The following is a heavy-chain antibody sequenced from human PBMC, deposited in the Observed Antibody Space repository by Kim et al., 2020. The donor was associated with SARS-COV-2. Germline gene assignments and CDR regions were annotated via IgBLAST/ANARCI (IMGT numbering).Heavy chain of an antibody. CDR3: ASGYCSGGNCSGDY. V-gene: IGHV3-74*01. J-gene: IGHJ4*02. CDR2: INSDGSTT. CDR1: GFTFSSYW. D-gene: IGHD2-15*01. Sequence: GGSLRLSCAASGFTFSSYWMHWVRQAPGKGLVWVSRINSDGSTTAYADSVKGRFTISRDNAKNTLYLQMNSLRAEDTAVYYCASGYCSGGNCSGDYWGQGTLVTVSS.